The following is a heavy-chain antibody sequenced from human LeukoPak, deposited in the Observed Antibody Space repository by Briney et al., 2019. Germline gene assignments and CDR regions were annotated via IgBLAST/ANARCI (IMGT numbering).Heavy chain of an antibody. D-gene: IGHD6-6*01. Sequence: PETLSLTCTVSGGSISSFYWTWIRQPPGKGREWIGYIYYSGSTDYNPSRKSRVTISVDTSKNQSPLKLSSVTAADTAVYYCARGVAARRNYYYGMDVWGLGTTVTVSS. V-gene: IGHV4-59*01. CDR3: ARGVAARRNYYYGMDV. CDR2: IYYSGST. J-gene: IGHJ6*02. CDR1: GGSISSFY.